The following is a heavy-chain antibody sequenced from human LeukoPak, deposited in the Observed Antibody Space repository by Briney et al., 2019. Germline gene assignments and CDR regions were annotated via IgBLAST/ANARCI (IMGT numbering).Heavy chain of an antibody. CDR1: GFTFSGYT. J-gene: IGHJ4*02. CDR2: VSARGDKT. CDR3: ARDIHDSSGYYYDY. Sequence: GGSLRLSCVASGFTFSGYTMSWVHQAPGKGPEWISAVSARGDKTYYADSVKGRFTVSRDNSKDTLFLQMISLRAEDTALYYCARDIHDSSGYYYDYWGQGTLVTVSP. D-gene: IGHD3-22*01. V-gene: IGHV3-23*01.